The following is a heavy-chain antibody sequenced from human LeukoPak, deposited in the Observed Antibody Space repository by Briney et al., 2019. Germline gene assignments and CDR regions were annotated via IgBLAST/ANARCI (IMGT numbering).Heavy chain of an antibody. J-gene: IGHJ4*02. Sequence: SQTLSLTCAISGDSVSSNIAAWNWIRQSPSRGLEWLGRTYYRSKWYNDYAVSMKSRININPDTSKNQFSLQLNSVTPEDTAVYYCARGDYGSGSYYQVVDYWGQGTLVTVSS. CDR1: GDSVSSNIAA. V-gene: IGHV6-1*01. D-gene: IGHD3-10*01. CDR2: TYYRSKWYN. CDR3: ARGDYGSGSYYQVVDY.